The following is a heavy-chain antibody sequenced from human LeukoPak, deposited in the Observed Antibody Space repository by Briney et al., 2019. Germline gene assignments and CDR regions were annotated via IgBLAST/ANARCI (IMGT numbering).Heavy chain of an antibody. CDR3: ASAEENWFDP. CDR1: GYSISSGYY. V-gene: IGHV4-38-2*02. J-gene: IGHJ5*02. Sequence: SETLSLTCTVSGYSISSGYYWGWIRQPPGKGLEWIGSIYHSGSTYYNPSLKSRVTISVDTSKNQFSLKLSSVTAADTAVYYCASAEENWFDPWGQGTLVTVSS. CDR2: IYHSGST.